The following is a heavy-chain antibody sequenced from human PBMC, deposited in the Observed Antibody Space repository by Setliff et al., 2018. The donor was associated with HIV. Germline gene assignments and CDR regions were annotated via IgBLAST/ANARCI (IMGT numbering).Heavy chain of an antibody. Sequence: SETLSLTCTVSGDSIGYYYWSWIRQPPGKGLEWIGEINHSGSTYYNPSLKSRVTISVDTSKNQFSLKLSSVTAADTAVYYCARAMRGVVVTNMYYYYGMDVWGQGTTVTVSS. D-gene: IGHD2-21*02. J-gene: IGHJ6*02. CDR2: INHSGST. V-gene: IGHV4-34*01. CDR3: ARAMRGVVVTNMYYYYGMDV. CDR1: GDSIGYYY.